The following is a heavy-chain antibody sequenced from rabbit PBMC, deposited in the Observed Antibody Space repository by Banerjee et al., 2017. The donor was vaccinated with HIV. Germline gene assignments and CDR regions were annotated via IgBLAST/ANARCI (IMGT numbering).Heavy chain of an antibody. CDR2: IAGGSSGST. V-gene: IGHV1S45*01. J-gene: IGHJ4*01. Sequence: QEQLEESGGDLVKPEGSLTLTCTASGLDFSSSYWICWVRQAPGKGLEWIGCIAGGSSGSTHYASWAKGRFTISRTSSTTVALQMTSLTAADTATYFCARDLAGVIGWNFDLWGPGTLVTVS. CDR1: GLDFSSSYW. CDR3: ARDLAGVIGWNFDL. D-gene: IGHD4-1*01.